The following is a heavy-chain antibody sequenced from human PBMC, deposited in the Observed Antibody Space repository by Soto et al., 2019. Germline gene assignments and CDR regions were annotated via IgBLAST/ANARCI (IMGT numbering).Heavy chain of an antibody. D-gene: IGHD4-4*01. V-gene: IGHV4-34*01. J-gene: IGHJ6*02. CDR1: GGSFSGYY. CDR2: INDSGST. CDR3: ARGRGTVTKVNFYYYGMDV. Sequence: SETLSLTCAVYGGSFSGYYWSWIRQPPGKGLGWIGEINDSGSTNYNPSLKSRVTISVDTSKNQFSLKLSSVTAADTAVYYCARGRGTVTKVNFYYYGMDVWGQGTTVTVSS.